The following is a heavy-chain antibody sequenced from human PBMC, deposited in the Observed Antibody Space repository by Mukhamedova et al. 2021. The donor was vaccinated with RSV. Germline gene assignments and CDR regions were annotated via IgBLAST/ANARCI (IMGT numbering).Heavy chain of an antibody. CDR2: IIPIFGTA. Sequence: GISWVRQAPGQGLEWMGGIIPIFGTANYAQKFQGRVTITADESTSTAYMELSSLRSEDTAVYYCARGLDGSGSYYNGRRLYYYYMD. CDR3: ARGLDGSGSYYNGRRLYYYYMD. D-gene: IGHD3-10*01. J-gene: IGHJ6*03. V-gene: IGHV1-69*01. CDR1: G.